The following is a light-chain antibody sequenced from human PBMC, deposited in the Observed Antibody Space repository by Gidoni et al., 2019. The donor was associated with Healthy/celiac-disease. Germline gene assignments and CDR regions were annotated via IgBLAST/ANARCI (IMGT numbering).Light chain of an antibody. J-gene: IGKJ3*01. Sequence: DIVMTQSPLSLPVTPGEPASLPCRSSQSLLHSNGYNYLDWYLQKPGQSPQLLIYLGSTRASGVPDRFSGSGSGTDFTLKISRVEAEDVEVYYCMQALQTPFTFGPGTKVDIK. V-gene: IGKV2-28*01. CDR3: MQALQTPFT. CDR2: LGS. CDR1: QSLLHSNGYNY.